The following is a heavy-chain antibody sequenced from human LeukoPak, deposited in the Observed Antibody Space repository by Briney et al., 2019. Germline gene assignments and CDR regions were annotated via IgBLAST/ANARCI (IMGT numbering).Heavy chain of an antibody. CDR1: GASISSYY. Sequence: SETLSLTCTVSGASISSYYWSWIRQPPGKGLEWIGYFSYIESTNYNPSLRSRVTISVDTSKNQFSLKMSSVTAADTAVYYCARHDPRGYSGYGFDYWGQGTLVTVSS. D-gene: IGHD5-12*01. CDR3: ARHDPRGYSGYGFDY. J-gene: IGHJ4*02. CDR2: FSYIEST. V-gene: IGHV4-59*08.